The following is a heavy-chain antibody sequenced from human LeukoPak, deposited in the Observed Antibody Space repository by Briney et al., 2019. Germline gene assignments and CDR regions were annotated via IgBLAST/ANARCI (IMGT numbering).Heavy chain of an antibody. J-gene: IGHJ6*03. Sequence: ASVKVSCKASGYTFTGYYMHWVRQAPGQGLEWMGWINPNSGGTNYAQKFQGRVTITADKSTSTAYMELSSLRSEDTAVYYCARDLEGAKYYYYMDVWGKGTTVTVSS. CDR1: GYTFTGYY. D-gene: IGHD1-26*01. V-gene: IGHV1-2*02. CDR2: INPNSGGT. CDR3: ARDLEGAKYYYYMDV.